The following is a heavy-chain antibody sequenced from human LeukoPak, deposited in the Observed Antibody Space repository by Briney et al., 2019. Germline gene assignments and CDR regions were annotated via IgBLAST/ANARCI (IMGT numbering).Heavy chain of an antibody. J-gene: IGHJ4*02. CDR3: ARAGYCSGGSCYPPDY. V-gene: IGHV4-59*01. Sequence: PSETLSLTCAVYGGSFSGYYWSWLRQPPGKGLEWIGYIYYSGSTNYNPSLKSRVTISVDTSKNQFSLKLSSVTAADTAVYYCARAGYCSGGSCYPPDYWGQGTLVTVSS. D-gene: IGHD2-15*01. CDR2: IYYSGST. CDR1: GGSFSGYY.